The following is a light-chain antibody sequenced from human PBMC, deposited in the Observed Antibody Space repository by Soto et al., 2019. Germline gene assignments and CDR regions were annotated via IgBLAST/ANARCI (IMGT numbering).Light chain of an antibody. CDR3: QQYNNWPPAIT. J-gene: IGKJ5*01. CDR2: GAS. Sequence: EIVMTQSPATLSVSPGERATLSCRASQSVSSNLAWYQQKPGQAPRLLIYGASTRATGIPARFSGSGSGTEFTLTISSLQSEDFAVHYCQQYNNWPPAITFGQGTRLEIK. CDR1: QSVSSN. V-gene: IGKV3-15*01.